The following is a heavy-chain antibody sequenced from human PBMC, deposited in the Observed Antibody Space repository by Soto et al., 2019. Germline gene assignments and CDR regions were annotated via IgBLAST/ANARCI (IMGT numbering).Heavy chain of an antibody. CDR3: ARDNGSGSYLY. Sequence: QVQLQESGPGLVKPSQTLSLTCTVSGGSINSGGYYWSWIRQHPGKGLEWIGYIYYSGSTYYNPSLKSRVTISMDTSKNQFSLRLSSVSAADTAVYYCARDNGSGSYLYWGQGALVAVSS. CDR2: IYYSGST. D-gene: IGHD1-26*01. CDR1: GGSINSGGYY. J-gene: IGHJ4*02. V-gene: IGHV4-31*03.